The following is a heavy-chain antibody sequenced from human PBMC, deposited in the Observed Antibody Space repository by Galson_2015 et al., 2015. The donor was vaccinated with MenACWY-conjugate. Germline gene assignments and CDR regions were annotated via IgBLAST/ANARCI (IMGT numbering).Heavy chain of an antibody. CDR3: ARAAISNYYYGMDV. Sequence: SLRLSCAASGFTFSDYYMSWIRQAPGKGLEWVSYISSSSSYTNYADSVKGRFTISRDNAKNSLYLQLNSLRAEDTAVYYCARAAISNYYYGMDVWGQGTTVTVSS. J-gene: IGHJ6*02. CDR2: ISSSSSYT. D-gene: IGHD3-9*01. CDR1: GFTFSDYY. V-gene: IGHV3-11*05.